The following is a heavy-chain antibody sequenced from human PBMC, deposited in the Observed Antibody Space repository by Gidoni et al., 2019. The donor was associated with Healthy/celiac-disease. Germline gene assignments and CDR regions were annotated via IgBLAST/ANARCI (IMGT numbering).Heavy chain of an antibody. D-gene: IGHD6-13*01. CDR3: ARPGIAAAGTEVGFDP. Sequence: QVQLVESGGGLVKPGGSLRLSCAASGFPFSDYYMSWIRQAPGKGLEWVSYISSSSSYTNYADSVKGRFTISRDNAKNSLYLQMNSLRAEDTAVYYCARPGIAAAGTEVGFDPWGQGTLVTVSS. CDR1: GFPFSDYY. V-gene: IGHV3-11*05. J-gene: IGHJ5*02. CDR2: ISSSSSYT.